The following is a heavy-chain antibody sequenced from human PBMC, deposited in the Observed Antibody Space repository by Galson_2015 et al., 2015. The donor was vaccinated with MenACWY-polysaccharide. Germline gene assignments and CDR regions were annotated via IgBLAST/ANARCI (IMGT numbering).Heavy chain of an antibody. Sequence: SLRLSCAASGFKFSNYWMTWVRQAPGKGLEWVANIKKDGSEKHYVDSVKGRFTISRDNALYPQMNSLRAEDTAVYFCARGHYGMDVWGQGTPVTVSS. CDR1: GFKFSNYW. CDR2: IKKDGSEK. V-gene: IGHV3-7*01. CDR3: ARGHYGMDV. J-gene: IGHJ6*02.